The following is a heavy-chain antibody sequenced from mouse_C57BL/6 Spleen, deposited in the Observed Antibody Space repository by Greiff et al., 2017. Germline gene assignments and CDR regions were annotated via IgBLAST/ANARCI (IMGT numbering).Heavy chain of an antibody. CDR1: GYTFTSYD. CDR2: IYPRDGST. D-gene: IGHD1-1*01. J-gene: IGHJ2*01. Sequence: VQLQESGPELVKPGASVKLSCKASGYTFTSYDINWVKQRPGQGLEWIGWIYPRDGSTKYNEKFKGKATLTVDTSSSTAYMELHSLTSEDSAVYFCAREGAITTVVAKNYFDYWGQGTTRTVSS. CDR3: AREGAITTVVAKNYFDY. V-gene: IGHV1-85*01.